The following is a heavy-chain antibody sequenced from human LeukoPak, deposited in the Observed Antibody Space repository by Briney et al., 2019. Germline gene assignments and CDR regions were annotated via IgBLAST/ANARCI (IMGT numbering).Heavy chain of an antibody. CDR1: GFTFSNHW. CDR2: IKEDGSEK. J-gene: IGHJ4*02. Sequence: GGSLRLSCSASGFTFSNHWMTWVRQAPGKGLEWVANIKEDGSEKYYVDSVRGRFTISRDNAKNSLYLQMNSLGAADTAVYYCARETWSGSYFDYWGQGTLVTVSS. V-gene: IGHV3-7*01. D-gene: IGHD1-26*01. CDR3: ARETWSGSYFDY.